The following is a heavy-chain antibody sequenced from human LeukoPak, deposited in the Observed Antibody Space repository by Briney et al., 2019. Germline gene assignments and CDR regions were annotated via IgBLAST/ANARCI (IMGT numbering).Heavy chain of an antibody. D-gene: IGHD3-3*01. CDR1: GGSISSGGYY. J-gene: IGHJ4*02. Sequence: SETLSLTCTVSGGSISSGGYYWSWIRQHPGKGLEWIGYIYYSGSTYYNPSLKSRVTISVDTSKNQFSLKLSSVTAADTAVYYCARALRFLEWLSNLDYWGQGTLVTVSS. V-gene: IGHV4-31*03. CDR3: ARALRFLEWLSNLDY. CDR2: IYYSGST.